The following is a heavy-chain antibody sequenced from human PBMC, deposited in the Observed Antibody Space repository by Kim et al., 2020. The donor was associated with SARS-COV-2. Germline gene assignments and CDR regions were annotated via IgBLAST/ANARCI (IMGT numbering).Heavy chain of an antibody. CDR1: GFTFSSYA. D-gene: IGHD5-18*01. J-gene: IGHJ6*02. Sequence: GGSLRLSCAASGFTFSSYAMHWVRQAPGKGLEWVAVISYDGSNKYYADSVKGRFTISRDNSKNTLYLQMNSLRAEDTAVYYCASNTAMASFYYYYGMDVWGQGTTVTVSS. CDR2: ISYDGSNK. V-gene: IGHV3-30-3*01. CDR3: ASNTAMASFYYYYGMDV.